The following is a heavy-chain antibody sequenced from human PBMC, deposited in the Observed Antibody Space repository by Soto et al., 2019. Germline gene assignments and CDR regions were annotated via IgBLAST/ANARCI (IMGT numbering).Heavy chain of an antibody. CDR1: GGTFSSYA. CDR2: IIPIFGTA. D-gene: IGHD2-21*02. CDR3: ARDKGQFGGGDRPLPYYYYGMDV. Sequence: AASVKVSCKASGGTFSSYAISWVRQAPGQGLEWMGGIIPIFGTANYAQKFQGRVTITADESTSTAYMELSSLRSEDTAVYYCARDKGQFGGGDRPLPYYYYGMDVWGQGTTVIVSS. J-gene: IGHJ6*02. V-gene: IGHV1-69*13.